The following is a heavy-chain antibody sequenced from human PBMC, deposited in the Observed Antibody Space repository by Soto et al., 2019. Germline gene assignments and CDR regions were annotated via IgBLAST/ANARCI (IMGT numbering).Heavy chain of an antibody. CDR2: IYPSDSDT. V-gene: IGHV5-51*01. D-gene: IGHD3-3*01. CDR3: ARGRVASRTFDY. J-gene: IGHJ4*02. CDR1: DYSFTSYW. Sequence: PGESLKISCKASDYSFTSYWIAWVRQMPGQGLELMGTIYPSDSDTRYSPSFQGQVSISADKSITTAYLQWTSLRSSDTAIYYCARGRVASRTFDYWGQGTLVTVSS.